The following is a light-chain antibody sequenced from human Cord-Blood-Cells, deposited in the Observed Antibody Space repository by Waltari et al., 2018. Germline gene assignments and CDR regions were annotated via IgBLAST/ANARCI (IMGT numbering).Light chain of an antibody. J-gene: IGLJ1*01. V-gene: IGLV2-23*01. CDR2: EGS. Sequence: QSALTQPASVSGSPGQSITLSCPGTSSDVGSYNLVSWYQHHPCKAPKLMIYEGSKRPSGVSNRFSGSKSGNTASLTISGLQAEDEADYYCCSYAGSSTFYVFGTGTKVTVL. CDR1: SSDVGSYNL. CDR3: CSYAGSSTFYV.